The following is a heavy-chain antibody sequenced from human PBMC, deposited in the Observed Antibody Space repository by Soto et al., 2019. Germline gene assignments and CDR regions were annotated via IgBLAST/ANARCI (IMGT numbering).Heavy chain of an antibody. CDR3: ASWLGYGGYSAYYYGMDV. J-gene: IGHJ6*02. D-gene: IGHD5-18*01. V-gene: IGHV4-34*01. Sequence: PSETLSLTCAVYGGSFSGYYWSWIRQPPGKGLERIGEINHSGSTNYNPSLKSRGTISIDTSKNQFSLKLSSVTAADTAAYYCASWLGYGGYSAYYYGMDVWGQGTTVTVSS. CDR2: INHSGST. CDR1: GGSFSGYY.